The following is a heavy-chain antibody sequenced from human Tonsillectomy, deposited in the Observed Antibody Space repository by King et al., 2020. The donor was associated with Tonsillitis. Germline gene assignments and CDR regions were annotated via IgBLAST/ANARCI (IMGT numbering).Heavy chain of an antibody. CDR1: GFTFSSYR. J-gene: IGHJ4*02. Sequence: VQLVESGGGLVQPGGSLRLSCAASGFTFSSYRMNWVRQAPGKGLEWVSYISSSSSTKYYADSVRGRFTISRDNAKNSLYLQMNSLRDEDTAVYYCARRGYSYGYPPFDYWGQGTLVTVSS. CDR3: ARRGYSYGYPPFDY. CDR2: ISSSSSTK. D-gene: IGHD5-18*01. V-gene: IGHV3-48*02.